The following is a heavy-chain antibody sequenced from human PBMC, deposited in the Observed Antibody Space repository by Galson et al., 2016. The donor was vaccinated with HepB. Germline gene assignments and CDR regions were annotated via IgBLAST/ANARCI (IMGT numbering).Heavy chain of an antibody. CDR3: ANWDHYSDAFDF. CDR1: GVAFNSYG. J-gene: IGHJ3*01. CDR2: ITAHNDIT. V-gene: IGHV1-18*04. Sequence: SVKVSCKASGVAFNSYGITWVRQAPGQGLEWVGRITAHNDITKYAQKFQGRVAMTSDTSTKTFFMELRSLRSDDTAVYFCANWDHYSDAFDFWGQGTLVTVSS. D-gene: IGHD3-10*01.